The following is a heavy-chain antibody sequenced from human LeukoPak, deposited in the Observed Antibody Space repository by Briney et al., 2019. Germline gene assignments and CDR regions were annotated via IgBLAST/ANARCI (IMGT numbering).Heavy chain of an antibody. CDR2: IYYSGST. V-gene: IGHV4-39*01. CDR3: ARPWEVQQPFDY. J-gene: IGHJ4*02. CDR1: GGSISSSSYY. D-gene: IGHD1-26*01. Sequence: SETLSLTCTVSGGSISSSSYYWGWIRQPPGKGLEWIGSIYYSGSTYYNPSLKSRVTISVDTSKNQFSLKLSSVTAADTAVYYCARPWEVQQPFDYWGQGTLVTVSS.